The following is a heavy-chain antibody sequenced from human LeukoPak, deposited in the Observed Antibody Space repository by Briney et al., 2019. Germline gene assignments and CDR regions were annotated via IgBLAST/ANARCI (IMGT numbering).Heavy chain of an antibody. Sequence: ASVKVSCKASGYTFTSYYMHWVRQAPGQGLEWMGIINPSGGSTSYAQKFQGRVTMTRDMSTSTVYMELSSLRSEDTAVYYCARGPFTQYYYDSSYYYYYYMDVWGKGTTVTVSS. CDR1: GYTFTSYY. CDR3: ARGPFTQYYYDSSYYYYYYMDV. J-gene: IGHJ6*03. CDR2: INPSGGST. D-gene: IGHD3-22*01. V-gene: IGHV1-46*01.